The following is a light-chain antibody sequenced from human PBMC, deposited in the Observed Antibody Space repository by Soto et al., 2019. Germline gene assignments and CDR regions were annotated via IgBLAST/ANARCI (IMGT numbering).Light chain of an antibody. CDR3: SSYTRSSTYV. V-gene: IGLV2-14*01. J-gene: IGLJ1*01. CDR2: DVS. CDR1: SSDVGGYNY. Sequence: QSALTQPASVSGSPGQSITISCTGTSSDVGGYNYVSWYQQHPGKAPKLMIYDVSNRPSGVSNRFSGSKSDNTASLTISGLQAEDEADYYCSSYTRSSTYVFGPGTKLTVL.